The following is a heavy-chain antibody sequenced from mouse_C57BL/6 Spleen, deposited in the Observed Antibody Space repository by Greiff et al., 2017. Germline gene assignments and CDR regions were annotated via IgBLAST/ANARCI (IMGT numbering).Heavy chain of an antibody. V-gene: IGHV1-19*01. CDR1: GYTFTDYY. CDR2: INPYNGGT. J-gene: IGHJ4*01. Sequence: EVQLQESGPVLVKPGASVKMSCKASGYTFTDYYMNWVKQSHGKSLEWIGVINPYNGGTSYNQKFKGKATLTVDKSSSTAYMELNSLTSEDSAVYYCARSRGDYAMDYWGQGTSVTVSS. CDR3: ARSRGDYAMDY.